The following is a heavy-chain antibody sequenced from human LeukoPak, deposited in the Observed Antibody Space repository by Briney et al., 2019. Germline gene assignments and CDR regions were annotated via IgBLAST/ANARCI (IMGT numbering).Heavy chain of an antibody. CDR2: FDPEDGET. J-gene: IGHJ4*02. D-gene: IGHD6-19*01. CDR1: GYTLTELS. CDR3: ATGPTPAAVAGPGLRYYFDY. Sequence: ASVKVPCKVSGYTLTELSMHWVRQAPGKGLEWMGGFDPEDGETIYAQKFQGRVTMTEDTSTDTAYMELSSLRSEDTAVYYCATGPTPAAVAGPGLRYYFDYWGQGTLVTVSS. V-gene: IGHV1-24*01.